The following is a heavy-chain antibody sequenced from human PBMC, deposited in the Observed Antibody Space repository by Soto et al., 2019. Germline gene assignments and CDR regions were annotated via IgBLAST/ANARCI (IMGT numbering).Heavy chain of an antibody. CDR2: INPNSGGT. CDR3: ARSVLLWFGEFDY. D-gene: IGHD3-10*01. V-gene: IGHV1-2*04. Sequence: ASVKVSCKASGYTFTGYYMHWVRQAPGQGLEWMGWINPNSGGTNYAQKFQGWVTMTRDTSISTAYMELSRLRSDDTAVYYCARSVLLWFGEFDYWGQGTLVTVSS. J-gene: IGHJ4*02. CDR1: GYTFTGYY.